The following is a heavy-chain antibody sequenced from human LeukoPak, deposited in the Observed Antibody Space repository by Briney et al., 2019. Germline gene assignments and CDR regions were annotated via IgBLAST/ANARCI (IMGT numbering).Heavy chain of an antibody. J-gene: IGHJ4*02. V-gene: IGHV3-23*01. CDR1: GFTFSSSA. CDR3: ARGRLCDY. CDR2: IGGSGAGT. Sequence: GGSLRLSCAASGFTFSSSAMSWVRQAPGKGLEWVSGIGGSGAGTYYAVSVKGRFTISRDNSKNTLYLQMNSPRAEDTAVYYCARGRLCDYWGQGTLVTVSS. D-gene: IGHD4/OR15-4a*01.